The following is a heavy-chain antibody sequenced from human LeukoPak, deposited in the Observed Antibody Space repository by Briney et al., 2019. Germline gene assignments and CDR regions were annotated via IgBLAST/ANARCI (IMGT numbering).Heavy chain of an antibody. CDR1: GGSISSYY. CDR2: IYYSGTT. D-gene: IGHD6-13*01. Sequence: SETLSLTCTVSGGSISSYYWSWIRQPPGKGLEWIGYIYYSGTTNYNPSLKSRVTISVDTSKNQFSLKLSSVTAVDTAVYYCARGVYIAAAQYGYWGQGTLGTVSS. V-gene: IGHV4-59*01. CDR3: ARGVYIAAAQYGY. J-gene: IGHJ4*02.